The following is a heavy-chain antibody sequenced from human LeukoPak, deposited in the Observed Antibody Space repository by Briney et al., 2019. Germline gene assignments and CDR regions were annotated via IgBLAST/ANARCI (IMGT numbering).Heavy chain of an antibody. J-gene: IGHJ3*02. Sequence: PGGSLRLSCAASGFTFDDYGMSWVRQAPGKGLEWVSGINWNGGSTGYADSVKGRFTISRDNAKNSLYLQMNSLRAEDTAVYYCARDYHSRAVVTAIKYAFDIWGQGTMVTVSS. V-gene: IGHV3-20*04. CDR1: GFTFDDYG. D-gene: IGHD2-21*02. CDR2: INWNGGST. CDR3: ARDYHSRAVVTAIKYAFDI.